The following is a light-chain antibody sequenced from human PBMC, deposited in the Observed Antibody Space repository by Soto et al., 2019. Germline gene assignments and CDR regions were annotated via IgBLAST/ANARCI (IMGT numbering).Light chain of an antibody. J-gene: IGKJ1*01. CDR2: GAS. Sequence: EIVMTQSPATLSVSPGERATLSCRASQSVSSNLAWYQQKPGQAPRFLIYGASTRATGIPARFSGSGSGTEVTLTISSLQSEDFAVYYCQQYNNWPTCGQGTKVEIK. CDR1: QSVSSN. CDR3: QQYNNWPT. V-gene: IGKV3-15*01.